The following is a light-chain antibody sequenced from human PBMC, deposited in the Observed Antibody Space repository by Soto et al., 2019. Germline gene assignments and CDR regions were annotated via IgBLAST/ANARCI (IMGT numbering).Light chain of an antibody. V-gene: IGLV1-44*01. J-gene: IGLJ2*01. CDR2: NIN. CDR3: ASWDDSLSGPV. CDR1: SSNIGGNT. Sequence: QSVLTQPSSASGTPGQRVTISCSGGSSNIGGNTAHWYQQFPGTAPRLLIYNINERPSGVPDRFSGSKSGTSASLAISGLQSEDEAMYYCASWDDSLSGPVFGEGTKLTVL.